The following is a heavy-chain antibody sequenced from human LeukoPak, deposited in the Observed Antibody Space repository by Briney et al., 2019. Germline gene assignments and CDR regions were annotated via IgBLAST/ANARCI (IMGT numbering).Heavy chain of an antibody. CDR2: ISGSNT. J-gene: IGHJ4*02. V-gene: IGHV3-11*06. Sequence: PGGSLRLSCAASGLTFSDHHMAWIRQAPGKGLEWVSHISGSNTYYADSVEGRFTISRDNVKNSLYLQMNSLRAEDTAVYYCARDYGGGSDYWGQGTLVTVSS. CDR1: GLTFSDHH. CDR3: ARDYGGGSDY. D-gene: IGHD4-17*01.